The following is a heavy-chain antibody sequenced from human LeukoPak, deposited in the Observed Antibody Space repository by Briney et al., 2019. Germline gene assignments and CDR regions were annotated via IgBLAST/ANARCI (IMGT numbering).Heavy chain of an antibody. Sequence: GGSLRLSCAASGFTFSSYGMHWVRQAPGKGLEWVAFIRYDGSNKYYADSVKGRFTISRDNSKNTLYVQMNSLRAVDTAVYYCAKDKEGEAAAGTDYYYYYMDVWGKGTTVTVSS. V-gene: IGHV3-30*02. CDR1: GFTFSSYG. D-gene: IGHD6-13*01. CDR2: IRYDGSNK. CDR3: AKDKEGEAAAGTDYYYYYMDV. J-gene: IGHJ6*03.